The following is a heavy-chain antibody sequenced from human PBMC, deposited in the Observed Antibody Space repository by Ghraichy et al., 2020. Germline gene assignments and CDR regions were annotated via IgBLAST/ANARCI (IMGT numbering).Heavy chain of an antibody. CDR2: ISSSSSTI. CDR3: ARDTVLKPQYGMDV. J-gene: IGHJ6*02. D-gene: IGHD2-8*02. Sequence: GESLNISCAASGFTFSSYSINWVRQAPGKGLEWVSYISSSSSTIYYADSVKGRFTISRDNAKNSLYLQMNSLRAEDTAVYYCARDTVLKPQYGMDVWGQGTTVTVSS. CDR1: GFTFSSYS. V-gene: IGHV3-48*01.